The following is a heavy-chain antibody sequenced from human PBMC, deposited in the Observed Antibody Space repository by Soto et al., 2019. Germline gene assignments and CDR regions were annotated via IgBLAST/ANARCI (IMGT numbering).Heavy chain of an antibody. D-gene: IGHD1-26*01. CDR3: ARFVRNHLPTIDF. Sequence: QVQLVQSGAEVKEPGASVRVSCKASGYTFTSYDMNWVRQATGQGLEWMGWMNPESRNTGYAQKFQGRVTMTRDTSIGTAYMELPSLRSEDTAVYYCARFVRNHLPTIDFWGQGTLVTVSS. CDR2: MNPESRNT. CDR1: GYTFTSYD. V-gene: IGHV1-8*01. J-gene: IGHJ4*02.